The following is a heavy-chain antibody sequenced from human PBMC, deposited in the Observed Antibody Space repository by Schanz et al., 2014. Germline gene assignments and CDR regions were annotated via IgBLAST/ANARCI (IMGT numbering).Heavy chain of an antibody. V-gene: IGHV3-21*01. CDR2: ISSTSTYL. Sequence: VQLVESGGGVVQPGGSLRLSCAASGFSFSSYGMHWVRQAPGKGLEWVSSISSTSTYLYYADSVKGRFTISRDSARNSLYLQMSSLRAEDTAVYYCARVLSMVRAFDYWGQGTLVTVSS. J-gene: IGHJ4*02. CDR3: ARVLSMVRAFDY. CDR1: GFSFSSYG. D-gene: IGHD3-10*01.